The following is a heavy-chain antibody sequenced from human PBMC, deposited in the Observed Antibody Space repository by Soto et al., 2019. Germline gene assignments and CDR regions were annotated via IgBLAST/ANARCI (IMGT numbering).Heavy chain of an antibody. CDR3: ARGQTMIVVVHFDY. J-gene: IGHJ4*02. D-gene: IGHD3-22*01. Sequence: EVQLVESGGGLVQPGGSLRLSCAASGFTFSSYWMSWVRQAPGKGLEWVANIKQDGSEKYYVDSVKGRFTISRDNAKNSLYLQMNSLRAEDTAVYYCARGQTMIVVVHFDYWGQGTLVTVSS. V-gene: IGHV3-7*01. CDR1: GFTFSSYW. CDR2: IKQDGSEK.